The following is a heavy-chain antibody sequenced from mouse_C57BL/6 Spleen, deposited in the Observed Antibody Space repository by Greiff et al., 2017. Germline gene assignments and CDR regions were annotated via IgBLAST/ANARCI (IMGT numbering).Heavy chain of an antibody. Sequence: QVQLKQPGAELVKPGASVKLSCKASGYTFTSYWMHWVKQRPGRGLEWIGRIDPNSGGTKYNEKFKGKATLTVDKTSSTASMQLSSLTAEDSAVYYCARDYDYDESWFAYWGQGTLVTVSA. CDR3: ARDYDYDESWFAY. CDR2: IDPNSGGT. D-gene: IGHD2-4*01. J-gene: IGHJ3*01. V-gene: IGHV1-72*01. CDR1: GYTFTSYW.